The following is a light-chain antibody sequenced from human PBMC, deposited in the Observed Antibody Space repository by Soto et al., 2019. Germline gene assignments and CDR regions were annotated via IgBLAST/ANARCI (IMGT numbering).Light chain of an antibody. V-gene: IGLV2-14*01. CDR1: SRDVGGYNY. Sequence: QSALTQPASVSGSPGQSITISCTGTSRDVGGYNYVFWYQHHPGKAPKLIIYEVSNRPSGVSNRFSGSKSDNTASLTISGLQAEDEADYYCSSYTSSSTLVVFGGGTKVTVL. CDR3: SSYTSSSTLVV. CDR2: EVS. J-gene: IGLJ3*02.